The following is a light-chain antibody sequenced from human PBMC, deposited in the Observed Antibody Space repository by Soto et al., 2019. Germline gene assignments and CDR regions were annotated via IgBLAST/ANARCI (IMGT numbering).Light chain of an antibody. J-gene: IGLJ1*01. Sequence: QSALTQPASVSGSLGQSITISCTGTSSDVGAYNYVSWYQQHPGKVPKLMIYDVSNRPSGVSNRFSGSKSGNTASLTISGLQAEDEADYYCSSYTGSSLGVFGTGTKLTVL. CDR3: SSYTGSSLGV. V-gene: IGLV2-14*01. CDR1: SSDVGAYNY. CDR2: DVS.